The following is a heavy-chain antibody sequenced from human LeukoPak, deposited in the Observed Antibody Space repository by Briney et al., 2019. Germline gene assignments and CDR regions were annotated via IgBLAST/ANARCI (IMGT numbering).Heavy chain of an antibody. V-gene: IGHV5-51*01. J-gene: IGHJ6*02. Sequence: GESLKISCKGSGYSFATYWIGWVRQMPGKGLEWMAIIYPGDSDTRYRPSFQGQVTISADKSTSTAYLQWSSLKASDTAMYYCARQAKRDYYYAMDVWGQGTTVTVSS. CDR1: GYSFATYW. CDR3: ARQAKRDYYYAMDV. CDR2: IYPGDSDT.